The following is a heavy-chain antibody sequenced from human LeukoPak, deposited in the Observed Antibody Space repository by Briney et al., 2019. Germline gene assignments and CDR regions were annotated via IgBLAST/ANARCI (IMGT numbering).Heavy chain of an antibody. CDR2: IYSGGSS. D-gene: IGHD1-26*01. V-gene: IGHV3-53*01. CDR1: GFTFSTYW. J-gene: IGHJ4*02. Sequence: GGSLRLSCAASGFTFSTYWMHWVRQAPGKGLEWVSVIYSGGSSYYADSVKGRFTLSRDNSKNTLYLQMNSLRAEDTAVYYCARGGRSSGGYLYNFDYWGQGTLVTVSS. CDR3: ARGGRSSGGYLYNFDY.